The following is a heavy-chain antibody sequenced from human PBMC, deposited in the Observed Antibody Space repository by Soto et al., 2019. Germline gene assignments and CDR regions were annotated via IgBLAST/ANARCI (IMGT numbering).Heavy chain of an antibody. CDR2: ISAYNGNT. V-gene: IGHV1-18*01. J-gene: IGHJ6*02. D-gene: IGHD3-22*01. CDR3: AREAEVVVMSDYYYYYGMDV. CDR1: GYTFTSYG. Sequence: ASVKVSCKASGYTFTSYGISWVRQAPGQGLEWMGWISAYNGNTNYAQRLQGRVTMTTDTSTSTAYMELRSLRSDDTAVYYCAREAEVVVMSDYYYYYGMDVWGQGTTVTVSS.